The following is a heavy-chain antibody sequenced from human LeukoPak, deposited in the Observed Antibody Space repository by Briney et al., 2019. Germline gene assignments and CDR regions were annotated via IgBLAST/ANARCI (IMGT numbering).Heavy chain of an antibody. CDR3: AAVSGHYTLLDA. D-gene: IGHD1-26*01. Sequence: ASVTVSCKISGYTLNDISMHWVRQPPGTGLEWMGGVDADDGQRVDAQNFQGRVTITEDTSTKTAYMELSRLRSEDTAVYYCAAVSGHYTLLDAWGQGPLVGVST. CDR1: GYTLNDIS. CDR2: VDADDGQR. V-gene: IGHV1-24*01. J-gene: IGHJ5*02.